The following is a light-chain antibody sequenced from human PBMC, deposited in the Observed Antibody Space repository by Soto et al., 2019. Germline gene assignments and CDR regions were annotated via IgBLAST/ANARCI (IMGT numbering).Light chain of an antibody. J-gene: IGLJ2*01. CDR2: DVN. CDR3: TSWTTSTTMI. CDR1: SSDIGAYNF. V-gene: IGLV2-14*03. Sequence: QSALTQPASVSGSPGQSITISCTGPSSDIGAYNFVSWYQQHPGKAPKLILYDVNIRPSGVSNRFSGSKSGNTASLTISGLQSEDEDDYYCTSWTTSTTMIFGGGTQLTVL.